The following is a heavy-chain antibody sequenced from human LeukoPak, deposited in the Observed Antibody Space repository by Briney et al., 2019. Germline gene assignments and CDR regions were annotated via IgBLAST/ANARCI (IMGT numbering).Heavy chain of an antibody. Sequence: GWPLRLSCASSGLTFDEYAMHWVRQAPGKGLEGVSGISWDSGSIGYADCVKGRFTISRDNAKNSLYLQMNSLMAEDTALYYCAKDVVGIYWYFDLWGRGTLVTVSS. CDR3: AKDVVGIYWYFDL. CDR1: GLTFDEYA. CDR2: ISWDSGSI. J-gene: IGHJ2*01. V-gene: IGHV3-9*01. D-gene: IGHD1-26*01.